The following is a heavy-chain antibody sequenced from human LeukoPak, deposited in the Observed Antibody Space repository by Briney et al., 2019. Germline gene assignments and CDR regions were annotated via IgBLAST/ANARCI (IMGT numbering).Heavy chain of an antibody. CDR2: ISGIVGST. CDR3: APLEGYRAFDI. Sequence: GRSLRLSCAASGFIFSSYAMSWVRQPPRKGLEWVSAISGIVGSTYYADSVKGRFTISRDNSKNTLYLQMNSLRAEDTAVYYCAPLEGYRAFDIWGQGTMVTVSS. CDR1: GFIFSSYA. D-gene: IGHD2-15*01. J-gene: IGHJ3*02. V-gene: IGHV3-23*01.